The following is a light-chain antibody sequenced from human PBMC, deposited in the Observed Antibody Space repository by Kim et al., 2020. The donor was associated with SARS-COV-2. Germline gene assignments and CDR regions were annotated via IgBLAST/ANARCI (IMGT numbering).Light chain of an antibody. CDR3: AAWDDSLSGYV. J-gene: IGLJ1*01. CDR1: SSNIGSNY. Sequence: QRVTISCSGSSSNIGSNYVYWYQQLPGPAPNLRIYRNNQRPSGVPDRFSGSKSGTSASLAISGLRSEDEADYYCAAWDDSLSGYVFGTGTKVTVL. CDR2: RNN. V-gene: IGLV1-47*01.